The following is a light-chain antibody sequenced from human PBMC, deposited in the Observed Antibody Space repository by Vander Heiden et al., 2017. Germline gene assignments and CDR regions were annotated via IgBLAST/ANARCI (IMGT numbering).Light chain of an antibody. CDR1: QSISAD. J-gene: IGKJ2*01. V-gene: IGKV3-11*01. Sequence: DMVLTQSPATLSLSPGERATLSCRASQSISADLAWYQQKPGQAPRLLISDASNRATGIPARFSGSGSGTDFTLTISNLEPEDFAVYYCQQRNSWPRTFGQGTKVEI. CDR2: DAS. CDR3: QQRNSWPRT.